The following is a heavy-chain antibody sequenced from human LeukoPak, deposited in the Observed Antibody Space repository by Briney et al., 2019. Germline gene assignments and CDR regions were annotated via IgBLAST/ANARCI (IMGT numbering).Heavy chain of an antibody. V-gene: IGHV3-11*01. CDR2: ISSSGSTI. D-gene: IGHD1-1*01. J-gene: IGHJ6*02. CDR1: GFTFSDYY. CDR3: AREQANWNDELGYYYYGMDV. Sequence: PGGSLRLSCAASGFTFSDYYMSWIRQAPGKGLEWVSYISSSGSTIYYADSVKGRFTISRDNAKNSLYLQMNSLRAEDTAVYYCAREQANWNDELGYYYYGMDVWGQGTTVTVSS.